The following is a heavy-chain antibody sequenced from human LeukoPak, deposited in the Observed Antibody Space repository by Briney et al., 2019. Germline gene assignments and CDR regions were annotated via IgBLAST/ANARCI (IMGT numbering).Heavy chain of an antibody. V-gene: IGHV3-48*02. CDR2: ISSGSATI. D-gene: IGHD1-26*01. CDR3: ARGRGGSYTPLDY. J-gene: IGHJ4*02. Sequence: GGSLRLSCAASGFIFSTYSMNWVRQAPGKGLEWVSFISSGSATISYADSVRGRFTISRDDAKNSVYLQMNSLRDEDTAMYYCARGRGGSYTPLDYWGQGTLVTVSS. CDR1: GFIFSTYS.